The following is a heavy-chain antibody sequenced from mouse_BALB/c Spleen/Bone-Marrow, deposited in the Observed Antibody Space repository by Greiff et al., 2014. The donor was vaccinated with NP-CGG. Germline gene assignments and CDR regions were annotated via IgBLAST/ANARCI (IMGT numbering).Heavy chain of an antibody. V-gene: IGHV5-4*02. Sequence: EVMLVESGGGLVKPGGSLKLSCAASGFTLSDFYMFWFRQTPEKRLEWVATISDGGTYTYYPDSVKGRFTISRDNAKNNLYLQMSSLKSEDTAIYYCARSGERYGAMDYWGQGTSVTVSS. CDR2: ISDGGTYT. J-gene: IGHJ4*01. D-gene: IGHD1-1*02. CDR3: ARSGERYGAMDY. CDR1: GFTLSDFY.